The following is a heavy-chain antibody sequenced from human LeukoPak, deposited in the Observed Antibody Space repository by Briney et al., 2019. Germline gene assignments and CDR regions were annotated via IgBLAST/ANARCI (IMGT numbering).Heavy chain of an antibody. V-gene: IGHV1-2*02. CDR2: INPNSGGT. Sequence: GASVKVSCKAPGYTFTGYYMHWVRQAPGQGLEWMGWINPNSGGTNYAQKFQGRVTMTRDTSISTAYMELSRLRSDDTAVYYCARAGPNYYDSSGYYSYWGQGTLVTVSS. CDR3: ARAGPNYYDSSGYYSY. CDR1: GYTFTGYY. D-gene: IGHD3-22*01. J-gene: IGHJ4*02.